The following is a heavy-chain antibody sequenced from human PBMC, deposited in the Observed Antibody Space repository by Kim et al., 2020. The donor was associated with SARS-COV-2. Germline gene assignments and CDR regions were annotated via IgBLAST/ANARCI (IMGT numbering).Heavy chain of an antibody. D-gene: IGHD3-9*01. V-gene: IGHV4-34*01. CDR1: GGSFSGYY. Sequence: SETLSLTCAVYGGSFSGYYWSWIRQPPGKGLEWIGEINHSGSTNYNPSLKSRVTISVDTSKNQFSLKLSSVTAADTAVYYCASVLRYFDWPRRSYYYGMDVWGQGTTVTVSS. J-gene: IGHJ6*02. CDR2: INHSGST. CDR3: ASVLRYFDWPRRSYYYGMDV.